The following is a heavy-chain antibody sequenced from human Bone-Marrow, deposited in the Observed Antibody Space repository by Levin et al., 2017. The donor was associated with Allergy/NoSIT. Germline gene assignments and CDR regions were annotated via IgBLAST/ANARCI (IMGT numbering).Heavy chain of an antibody. D-gene: IGHD6-19*01. Sequence: GESLKISCAASGFTFSQYGMHWVRQAQGKGPEWLAVVSHDGTVQYYADSVKGRFTISRDNSKNTLHLQMNSLRAEDTAVYYCAKEPYTYASDWYYVDWCRGALVTVSS. CDR1: GFTFSQYG. J-gene: IGHJ4*02. CDR2: VSHDGTVQ. CDR3: AKEPYTYASDWYYVD. V-gene: IGHV3-30*18.